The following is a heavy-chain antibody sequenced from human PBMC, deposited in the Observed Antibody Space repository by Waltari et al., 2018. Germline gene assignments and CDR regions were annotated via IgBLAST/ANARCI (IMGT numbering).Heavy chain of an antibody. CDR3: ARDVSTASNWFDP. D-gene: IGHD2-8*01. CDR2: LYTSGST. CDR1: GSSISSGSYY. Sequence: QVQLQESGPGLVKPSQTLSLTCTVSGSSISSGSYYWSWIRQPAGKGLEWIGYLYTSGSTNYNPSLKSRVTISVDTSKNQFSLKLSSVTAADTAVYYCARDVSTASNWFDPWGQGTLVTVSS. V-gene: IGHV4-61*09. J-gene: IGHJ5*02.